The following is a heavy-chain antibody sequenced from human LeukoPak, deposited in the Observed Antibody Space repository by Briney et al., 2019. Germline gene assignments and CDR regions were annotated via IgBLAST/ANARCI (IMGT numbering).Heavy chain of an antibody. Sequence: GGSLRLSCVVSGFTFNNYGMNWVRQAPGKGLEWVSFISGSSSYIYYADSVKGRFTISRDNAENSLYLQMNSLRAEDTAVYYCASGVVSAYWGQGTLVTVSS. CDR3: ASGVVSAY. CDR1: GFTFNNYG. CDR2: ISGSSSYI. V-gene: IGHV3-21*01. D-gene: IGHD3-3*01. J-gene: IGHJ4*02.